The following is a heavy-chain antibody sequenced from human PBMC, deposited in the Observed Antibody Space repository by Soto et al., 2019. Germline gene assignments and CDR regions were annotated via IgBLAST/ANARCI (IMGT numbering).Heavy chain of an antibody. J-gene: IGHJ3*02. D-gene: IGHD2-15*01. CDR1: GGSFSGYY. Sequence: QVQLQQWGAGLLKPSETLSLTCAVYGGSFSGYYWSWIRQPPGKGLEWIGEINHSGSTNYNPSLKSRVTISVDTSKNQCSLKLSSVTAADTAVYYCARGPYCSGGSCYWRAFDIWGQGTMVTVSS. CDR2: INHSGST. CDR3: ARGPYCSGGSCYWRAFDI. V-gene: IGHV4-34*01.